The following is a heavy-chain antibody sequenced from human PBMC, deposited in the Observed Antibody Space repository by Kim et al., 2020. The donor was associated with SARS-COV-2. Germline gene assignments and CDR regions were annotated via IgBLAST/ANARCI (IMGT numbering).Heavy chain of an antibody. CDR1: GFTFSSYS. D-gene: IGHD2-2*01. CDR2: ISSSSSYI. Sequence: GGSLRLFCAASGFTFSSYSMNWVRQALGKGLEWVSSISSSSSYIYYADSVKGRFTISRDNAKNSLYLQMNSLRAEDTAVYYCARLGYDCSSTSCNDNYWGQGTLVTVSS. CDR3: ARLGYDCSSTSCNDNY. V-gene: IGHV3-21*04. J-gene: IGHJ4*02.